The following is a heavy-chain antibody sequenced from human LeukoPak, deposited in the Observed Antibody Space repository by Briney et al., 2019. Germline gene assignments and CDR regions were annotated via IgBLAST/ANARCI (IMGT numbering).Heavy chain of an antibody. D-gene: IGHD3-10*02. Sequence: GGSLRLSCAASGFTFTNYAMHWVRQAPGKGLEYVSAISYNGGSTYYANSVKGRFTISRDNSKNTLYLQMGSLRAEDMAVYYCAELGITMIGGVWGKGTTVTISS. CDR1: GFTFTNYA. CDR3: AELGITMIGGV. V-gene: IGHV3-64*01. CDR2: ISYNGGST. J-gene: IGHJ6*04.